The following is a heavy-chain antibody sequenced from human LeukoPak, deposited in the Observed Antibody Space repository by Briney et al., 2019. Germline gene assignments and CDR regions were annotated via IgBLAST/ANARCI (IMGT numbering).Heavy chain of an antibody. Sequence: GGSLRLSCAASGFTFSSYGMHWVRQAPGKGLEWVAVISYDGSNKYYADSVKGRFTISRDNSKNTLYLQMNSLRAEDTAVYYCAKEYCSGGSRYSYYDYWGQGTLVTVSS. D-gene: IGHD2-15*01. CDR2: ISYDGSNK. CDR1: GFTFSSYG. V-gene: IGHV3-30*18. J-gene: IGHJ4*02. CDR3: AKEYCSGGSRYSYYDY.